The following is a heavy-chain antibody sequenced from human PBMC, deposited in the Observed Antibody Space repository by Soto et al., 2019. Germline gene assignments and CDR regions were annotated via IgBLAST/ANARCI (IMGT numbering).Heavy chain of an antibody. D-gene: IGHD3-22*01. CDR3: ARYRYSDSLKEYYFDY. CDR2: LYYTGST. J-gene: IGHJ4*02. Sequence: SETLSLTCTVSGGSINSGDYYWSWIRQPLGKGLEWIGNLYYTGSTYYNPSLKSRVTISVDTSKKQFSLMVTSVTAADTAVYYCARYRYSDSLKEYYFDYWGQGTLVTVSS. V-gene: IGHV4-30-4*01. CDR1: GGSINSGDYY.